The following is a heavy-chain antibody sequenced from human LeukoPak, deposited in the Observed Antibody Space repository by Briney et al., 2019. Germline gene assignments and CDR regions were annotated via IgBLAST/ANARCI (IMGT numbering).Heavy chain of an antibody. CDR1: GYIFTTYW. CDR3: AKVGYSSSSDY. CDR2: IYPCDSDT. V-gene: IGHV5-51*01. D-gene: IGHD6-6*01. J-gene: IGHJ4*02. Sequence: GESLKISCKGSGYIFTTYWIGWVRQMPGKCLEGMGIIYPCDSDTRYSPSFQGQVTISADKSISTAYLQWSSLKASDTAMYYCAKVGYSSSSDYWGQGTLVTVSS.